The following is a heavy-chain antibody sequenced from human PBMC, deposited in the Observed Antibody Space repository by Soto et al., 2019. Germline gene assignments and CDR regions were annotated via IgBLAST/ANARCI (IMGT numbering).Heavy chain of an antibody. D-gene: IGHD2-2*02. J-gene: IGHJ6*02. CDR3: AISDCSSTSCYRNYYYGMDV. V-gene: IGHV1-69*01. CDR1: GGTFSSYA. CDR2: SIPIFGTA. Sequence: QVQLVQSGAEVKKPGSSVKVSCKASGGTFSSYAISWVRQAPGQGLEWMGGSIPIFGTANFAQKFQGRVTITADESTSTAYMELSSLRSEDTAVYYCAISDCSSTSCYRNYYYGMDVWGQGTTVTVSS.